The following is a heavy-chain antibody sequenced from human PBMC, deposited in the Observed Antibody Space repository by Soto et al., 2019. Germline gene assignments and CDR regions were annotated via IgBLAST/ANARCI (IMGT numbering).Heavy chain of an antibody. CDR3: VRLPNSGSYVDY. CDR1: GDSVSSNSAA. Sequence: SQTLSLTCAISGDSVSSNSAAWNWIRQSPSRGLEWLGRTYYRSKWYNDYAVSVKRRITINPDTSKNPFSLKLSSVTAADTAVYYCVRLPNSGSYVDYWGQGTLVTVSS. J-gene: IGHJ4*02. D-gene: IGHD1-26*01. CDR2: TYYRSKWYN. V-gene: IGHV6-1*01.